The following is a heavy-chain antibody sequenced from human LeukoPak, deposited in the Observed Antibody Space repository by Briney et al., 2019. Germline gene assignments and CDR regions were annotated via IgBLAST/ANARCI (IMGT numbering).Heavy chain of an antibody. D-gene: IGHD3-22*01. J-gene: IGHJ3*02. CDR2: IIPIFGTA. CDR1: GGTFSSYA. Sequence: SVKVSCKASGGTFSSYAISWVRQAPGQGLEWMGGIIPIFGTANYAQKFQGRVTITADESTSTAYMELSSLRSEDAAVYYCARGRTYYYDTGDAFDIWGQGTMVTVSS. CDR3: ARGRTYYYDTGDAFDI. V-gene: IGHV1-69*13.